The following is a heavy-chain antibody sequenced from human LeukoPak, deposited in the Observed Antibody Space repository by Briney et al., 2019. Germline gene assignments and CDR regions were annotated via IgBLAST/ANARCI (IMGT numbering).Heavy chain of an antibody. D-gene: IGHD5-12*01. CDR3: AREVITSGLFDY. CDR1: GGSTSSGDYY. V-gene: IGHV4-30-4*01. J-gene: IGHJ4*02. CDR2: IYYSGST. Sequence: SETLSLTCTVSGGSTSSGDYYWSWIRQPPGKGLEWIGYIYYSGSTYHNPSLKSRVTISLDTSKTQFSLKLSSVTAADTAVYYCAREVITSGLFDYWGQGTLVTVSS.